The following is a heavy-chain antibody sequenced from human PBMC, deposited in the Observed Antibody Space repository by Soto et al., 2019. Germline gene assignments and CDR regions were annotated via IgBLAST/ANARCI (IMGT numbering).Heavy chain of an antibody. J-gene: IGHJ4*02. CDR2: IYPGDSDT. V-gene: IGHV5-51*01. CDR3: ARASAAVPYYFDY. D-gene: IGHD6-13*01. CDR1: GYSFTNYW. Sequence: PGESLKISCKGSGYSFTNYWIGWVRQMPGKGLEWMGIIYPGDSDTRYSPSFQGQVTISADKSISTAYLQWSSLKASDTAMYHCARASAAVPYYFDYWGQGTLVTVSS.